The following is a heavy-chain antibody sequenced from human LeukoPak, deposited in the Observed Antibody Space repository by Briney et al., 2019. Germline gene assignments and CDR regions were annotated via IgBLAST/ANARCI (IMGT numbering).Heavy chain of an antibody. Sequence: SETLSRTCAVYGGSFSGYYWSWIRQPPGKGLEWIGEINHSGSTNYNPSLKSRVTISVATSKNQFSLKLSSVTAADTAVYYCARGGDTMVRGRKLDYWGQGTLVTVSS. CDR3: ARGGDTMVRGRKLDY. D-gene: IGHD3-10*01. CDR1: GGSFSGYY. V-gene: IGHV4-34*01. J-gene: IGHJ4*02. CDR2: INHSGST.